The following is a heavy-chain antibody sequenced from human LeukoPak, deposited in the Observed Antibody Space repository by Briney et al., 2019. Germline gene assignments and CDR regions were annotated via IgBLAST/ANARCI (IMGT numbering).Heavy chain of an antibody. D-gene: IGHD3-22*01. J-gene: IGHJ4*02. V-gene: IGHV3-72*01. Sequence: GGSLRLSCAASGFTFSDHYMDWVRQAPGEGLEWVGRTRNKANSYTTEYAASVKGRFTISRDDSKNSLYLQMNSLKTEDTAVYYCARGSSGYYYWGQGTLVTVSS. CDR3: ARGSSGYYY. CDR1: GFTFSDHY. CDR2: TRNKANSYTT.